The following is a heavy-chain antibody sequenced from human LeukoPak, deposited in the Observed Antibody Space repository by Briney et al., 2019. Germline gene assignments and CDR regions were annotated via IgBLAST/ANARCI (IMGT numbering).Heavy chain of an antibody. CDR3: ARGHPGYYGSGTNLFYYYYYYGMDV. V-gene: IGHV4-61*01. D-gene: IGHD3-10*01. CDR2: IYYSGST. J-gene: IGHJ6*02. CDR1: GGSVSSGSYY. Sequence: PSETLSLTCTVSGGSVSSGSYYWSWIRQPPGKGLEWIGYIYYSGSTNYNPSLKSRVTISVDTSKNQFSLKLSSVTAADTAVYYCARGHPGYYGSGTNLFYYYYYYGMDVWGQGTTVTVSS.